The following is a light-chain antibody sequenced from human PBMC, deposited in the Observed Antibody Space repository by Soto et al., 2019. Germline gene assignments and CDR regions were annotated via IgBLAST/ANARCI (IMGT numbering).Light chain of an antibody. CDR2: GVT. CDR1: SSDIGAYNY. V-gene: IGLV2-14*01. Sequence: QSALTQPVSVSGSPGQSITISCTGTSSDIGAYNYVSWYQQHPGKAPKLIIHGVTNRPSGISNRFSGSKSDYTASLTISVLQAEDEGDYYCSSYATSFFYVFGTGTKLTVL. CDR3: SSYATSFFYV. J-gene: IGLJ1*01.